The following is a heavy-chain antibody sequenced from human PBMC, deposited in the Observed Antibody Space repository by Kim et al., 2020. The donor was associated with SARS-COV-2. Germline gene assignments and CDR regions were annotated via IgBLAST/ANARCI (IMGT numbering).Heavy chain of an antibody. V-gene: IGHV1-69*04. CDR2: IIPILGIA. J-gene: IGHJ5*02. D-gene: IGHD3-16*01. CDR3: ARDKDGGWFDP. Sequence: SVKVSCKASGGTFSSYAISWVRQAPGQGLEWMGRIIPILGIANYAQKFQGRVTITADKSTSTAYMELSSLRSEDTAVYYCARDKDGGWFDPWGQGTLDTVSS. CDR1: GGTFSSYA.